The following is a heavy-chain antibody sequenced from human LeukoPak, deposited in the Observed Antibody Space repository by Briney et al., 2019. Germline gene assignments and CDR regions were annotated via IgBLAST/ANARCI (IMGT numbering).Heavy chain of an antibody. Sequence: SETLSLTCTVSGGSISSGSYYWSWIRQPAGKGLEWIGRIYTSGSTNYNPSLKSRVTISVDTSKNQFSLKLSSVTAADTAVYYCARDAPFYDILTGYTQGYYFDYWGQGTLVTVSS. CDR3: ARDAPFYDILTGYTQGYYFDY. V-gene: IGHV4-61*02. CDR1: GGSISSGSYY. D-gene: IGHD3-9*01. J-gene: IGHJ4*02. CDR2: IYTSGST.